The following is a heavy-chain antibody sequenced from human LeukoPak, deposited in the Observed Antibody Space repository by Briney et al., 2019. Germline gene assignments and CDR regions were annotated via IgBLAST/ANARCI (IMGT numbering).Heavy chain of an antibody. CDR1: GGSISSSSYY. CDR2: IYYSGST. Sequence: PSETLSLTCTVSGGSISSSSYYRGWIRQPPGKGLEWIGSIYYSGSTYYNPSLKSRVTISVDTSKNQFSLKLSSVTAADTAVYYCARQIYSYGYVDYWGQGTLVTVSS. D-gene: IGHD5-18*01. J-gene: IGHJ4*02. CDR3: ARQIYSYGYVDY. V-gene: IGHV4-39*01.